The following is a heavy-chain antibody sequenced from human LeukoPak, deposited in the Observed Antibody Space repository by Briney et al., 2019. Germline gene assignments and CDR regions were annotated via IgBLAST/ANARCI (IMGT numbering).Heavy chain of an antibody. CDR1: GFTFSSYW. Sequence: GGSVRLSCAASGFTFSSYWMSWVRQAPGKGLEWVANIKQDESEKYYVDSVKGRFTISRDNAKNSLYLQMNSLRAEDTAVYYCARDRYYGSGRRDSFDIWGQGTMVTVSS. D-gene: IGHD3-10*01. V-gene: IGHV3-7*04. CDR3: ARDRYYGSGRRDSFDI. J-gene: IGHJ3*02. CDR2: IKQDESEK.